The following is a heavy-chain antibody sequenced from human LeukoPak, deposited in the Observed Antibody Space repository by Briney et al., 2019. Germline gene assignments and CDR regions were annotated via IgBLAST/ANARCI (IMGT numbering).Heavy chain of an antibody. CDR2: ISYDGSNK. Sequence: GRSLRLSCAASGFTFSSYGMHWVRQAPGKGLEWVAVISYDGSNKYYADSVKGRFTISRDNSKNTLYLQMNSLRAEDTAVYYCAKRRGVGATYYYGMDVWGQGTTVTVCS. D-gene: IGHD1-26*01. J-gene: IGHJ6*02. CDR3: AKRRGVGATYYYGMDV. V-gene: IGHV3-30*18. CDR1: GFTFSSYG.